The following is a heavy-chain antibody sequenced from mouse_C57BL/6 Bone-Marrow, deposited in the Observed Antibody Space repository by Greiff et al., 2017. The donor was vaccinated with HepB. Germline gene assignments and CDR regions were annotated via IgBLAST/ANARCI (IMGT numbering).Heavy chain of an antibody. CDR3: ARSAITRFAY. Sequence: QVQLQQSGAELVMPGASVKLSCKASGYTFTSYWMHWVKQRPGQGLEWIGEIDPSDSYTNYNQKFKGKSTLTVGKSSSTAYMQLSSLTSEDSAVYYCARSAITRFAYWAQGTLVTVSA. V-gene: IGHV1-69*01. CDR1: GYTFTSYW. D-gene: IGHD2-4*01. CDR2: IDPSDSYT. J-gene: IGHJ3*01.